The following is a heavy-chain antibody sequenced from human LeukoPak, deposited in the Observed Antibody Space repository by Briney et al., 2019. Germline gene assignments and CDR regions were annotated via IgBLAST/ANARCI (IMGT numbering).Heavy chain of an antibody. Sequence: ASETLSLTCTVSGGSISNYYWSWFRQPPGRGLEWIGYIYYSGSTKYNPSLKGRVTISVDTSKNQFSLKLSSVTAADTAVYYCAREGPSSSGSYLNCFDPWGQGTLVTVSS. CDR2: IYYSGST. D-gene: IGHD1-26*01. V-gene: IGHV4-59*01. CDR1: GGSISNYY. CDR3: AREGPSSSGSYLNCFDP. J-gene: IGHJ5*02.